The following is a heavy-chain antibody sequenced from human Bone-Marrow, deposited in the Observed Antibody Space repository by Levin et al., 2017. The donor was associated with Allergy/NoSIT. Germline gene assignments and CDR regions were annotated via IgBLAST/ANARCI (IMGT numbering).Heavy chain of an antibody. J-gene: IGHJ6*02. V-gene: IGHV1-8*01. CDR3: ARAKLELQDSYYGMDV. CDR1: GYTFTSYD. CDR2: MNPNSGNT. Sequence: ASVKVSCKASGYTFTSYDINWVRQATGQGLEWMGWMNPNSGNTGYAQKFQGRVTMTRNTPISTAYMELSSLRSEDTAVYYCARAKLELQDSYYGMDVWGQGTTVTVSS. D-gene: IGHD1-7*01.